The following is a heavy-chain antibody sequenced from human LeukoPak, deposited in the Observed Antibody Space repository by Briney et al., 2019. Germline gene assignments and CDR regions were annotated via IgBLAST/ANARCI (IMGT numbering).Heavy chain of an antibody. D-gene: IGHD5-12*01. Sequence: GGSLRLSCAASGFTFNSYWMVWFRQAPGKGLVWVSCINPDGSWTLHADSVKGRFAISRDYARNTLYLQMNSLRAEDTAVYYCAGGYGGYIYWGQGTLVTVSS. V-gene: IGHV3-74*01. CDR3: AGGYGGYIY. J-gene: IGHJ4*02. CDR1: GFTFNSYW. CDR2: INPDGSWT.